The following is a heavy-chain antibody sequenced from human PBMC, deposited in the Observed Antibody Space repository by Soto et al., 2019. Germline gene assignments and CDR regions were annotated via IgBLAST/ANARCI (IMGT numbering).Heavy chain of an antibody. CDR2: IWDDGSNK. Sequence: HPGGSLRLSCAASGFTFSSYGMHWVRQAPGKGLEWVAVIWDDGSNKYYADSVKGRFTISRDNSKNTLYLQMNSLRAEDTAVYYCAKMKDSNYSEYYYYMDVWGKGTTVTVSS. V-gene: IGHV3-33*06. CDR1: GFTFSSYG. D-gene: IGHD4-4*01. CDR3: AKMKDSNYSEYYYYMDV. J-gene: IGHJ6*03.